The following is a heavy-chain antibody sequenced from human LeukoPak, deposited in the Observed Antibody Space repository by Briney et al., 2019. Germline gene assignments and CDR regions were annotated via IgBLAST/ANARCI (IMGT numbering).Heavy chain of an antibody. Sequence: SETLSLTCSVSGGSFDSKYWSWVRQPPRPGLEWIGYVYTSDSTNFNPSLTSRVAISIDIYTNKSYLKLYSVTSADTAAVYCSHYMRTVHYYIDVWGEETTVIVSS. CDR1: GGSFDSKY. CDR3: SHYMRTVHYYIDV. V-gene: IGHV4-4*08. CDR2: VYTSDST. D-gene: IGHD4-11*01. J-gene: IGHJ6*03.